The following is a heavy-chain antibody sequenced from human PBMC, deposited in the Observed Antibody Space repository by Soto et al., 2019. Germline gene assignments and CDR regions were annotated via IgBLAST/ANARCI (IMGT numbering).Heavy chain of an antibody. Sequence: EVQLVESGGGLVKPGGSLRLSCAASGFTFSNAWMSWVRQAPGKGLEWIGRIKSKSAGGTTEYAAPAKGRFTILRDDSKNTLYLQMNSLKSEDTAVYYCATEAGVGGYWGQGTLVTVSS. CDR2: IKSKSAGGTT. V-gene: IGHV3-15*01. D-gene: IGHD3-3*01. CDR3: ATEAGVGGY. CDR1: GFTFSNAW. J-gene: IGHJ4*02.